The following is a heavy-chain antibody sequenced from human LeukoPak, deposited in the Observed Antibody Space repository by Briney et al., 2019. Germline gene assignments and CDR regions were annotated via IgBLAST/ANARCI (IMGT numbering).Heavy chain of an antibody. CDR1: GGTFSSYA. CDR2: IIPILGIA. Sequence: SVKVSCKASGGTFSSYAISWMRQAPGQGLEWMGRIIPILGIANYAQKFQGRVTITADKSSSTAYMELSSLRSEDTAVYYCAREFVYSSSWRIFDYWGQGTLVTVSS. D-gene: IGHD6-13*01. CDR3: AREFVYSSSWRIFDY. V-gene: IGHV1-69*04. J-gene: IGHJ4*02.